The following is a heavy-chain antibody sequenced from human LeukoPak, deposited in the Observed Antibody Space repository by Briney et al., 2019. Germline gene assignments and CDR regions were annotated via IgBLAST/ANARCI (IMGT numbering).Heavy chain of an antibody. V-gene: IGHV4-4*07. D-gene: IGHD1-1*01. CDR1: GGSISSYY. J-gene: IGHJ5*02. CDR2: IYTSGST. CDR3: ARESGGGNWWFDP. Sequence: PSETLSLTCTLSGGSISSYYWSWIRQPAGKGLEWIGRIYTSGSTNYNPSLKSRVTISVYKSKNQFSLKLSSVTAADTAVYYYARESGGGNWWFDPWGQGTLVTVSS.